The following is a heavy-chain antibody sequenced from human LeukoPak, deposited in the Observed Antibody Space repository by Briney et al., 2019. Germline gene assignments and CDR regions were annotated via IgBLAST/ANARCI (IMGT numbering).Heavy chain of an antibody. V-gene: IGHV3-30-3*02. CDR3: AKPLLGGSYLYYYFMDV. CDR2: ISFDGRDK. D-gene: IGHD1-26*01. Sequence: PGGSLRLSCEASGFTLNSYIMHWVRQAPGKGLEWVALISFDGRDKQYADSVKGRFTISKDNSKNTLYLQMNSLRAEDTAVYYCAKPLLGGSYLYYYFMDVWGKGTTVTISS. CDR1: GFTLNSYI. J-gene: IGHJ6*03.